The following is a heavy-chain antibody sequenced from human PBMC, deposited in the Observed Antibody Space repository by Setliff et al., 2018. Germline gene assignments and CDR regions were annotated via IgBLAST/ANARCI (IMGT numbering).Heavy chain of an antibody. D-gene: IGHD2-2*01. J-gene: IGHJ4*02. CDR1: GYTFTTYD. Sequence: GASVKVSCKASGYTFTTYDIIWVRQATGQGLEWMGWMNPNSGNAAYAQKFQGRVNMTRNTSISTAYMELSSLRFEDTAVYYCARGPLDFVVTPAAAKFDYWGQGTLVTVSS. CDR2: MNPNSGNA. CDR3: ARGPLDFVVTPAAAKFDY. V-gene: IGHV1-8*02.